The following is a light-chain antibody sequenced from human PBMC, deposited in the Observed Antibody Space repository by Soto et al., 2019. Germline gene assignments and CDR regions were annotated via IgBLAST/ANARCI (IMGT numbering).Light chain of an antibody. V-gene: IGKV3-15*01. CDR1: QTVNSN. CDR2: GAS. J-gene: IGKJ1*01. Sequence: EIVMTQSPATLSVSPGERATLSCRASQTVNSNLAWYQRNPGQAPRLLVYGASTRATGIPARFTGSGSGTEFTLTISSLQSEDFAVYYCQQYNDWPRTFGQGTKVEI. CDR3: QQYNDWPRT.